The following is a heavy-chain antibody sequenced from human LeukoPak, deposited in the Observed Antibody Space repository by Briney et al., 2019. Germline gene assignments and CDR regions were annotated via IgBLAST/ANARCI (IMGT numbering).Heavy chain of an antibody. Sequence: GASLQISCKGSGYSFTSYWIGWVRQLPGKGLEWMGIIYPGDSDTRYSPSFQGQVTISADKSISTAYLQWSSLKASDTAMYYCARQRYYGSFDYWGQGTLVTVSS. CDR2: IYPGDSDT. CDR3: ARQRYYGSFDY. V-gene: IGHV5-51*01. D-gene: IGHD3-10*01. J-gene: IGHJ4*02. CDR1: GYSFTSYW.